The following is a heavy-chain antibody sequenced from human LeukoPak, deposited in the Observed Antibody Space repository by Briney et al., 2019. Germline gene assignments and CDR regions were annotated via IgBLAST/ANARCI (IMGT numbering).Heavy chain of an antibody. CDR1: GFTFSSYS. D-gene: IGHD6-13*01. CDR2: ISSSSTI. CDR3: ERGGSSCFDY. V-gene: IGHV3-48*02. J-gene: IGHJ4*02. Sequence: GGSLRLSCAASGFTFSSYSMNWVRQAPGKGLEWVSYISSSSTIYYADSVKGRFTISRDNAKNSLYLQMNSLRDEDTAVYYCERGGSSCFDYWGQGTLVTVSS.